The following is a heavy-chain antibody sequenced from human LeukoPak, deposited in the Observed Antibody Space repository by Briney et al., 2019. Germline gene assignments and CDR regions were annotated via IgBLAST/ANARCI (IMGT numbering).Heavy chain of an antibody. J-gene: IGHJ4*02. CDR2: ISYDGSNK. CDR3: AKRGRYGSGSYYIFDY. Sequence: GRSLRLSCAASGFTFSSYGMHWVRQAPGKGLEWVAVISYDGSNKYYADSAKGRFTISRDNSKNTLYLQMNSLRAEDTAVYYCAKRGRYGSGSYYIFDYWGQGTLVTVSS. D-gene: IGHD3-10*01. V-gene: IGHV3-30*18. CDR1: GFTFSSYG.